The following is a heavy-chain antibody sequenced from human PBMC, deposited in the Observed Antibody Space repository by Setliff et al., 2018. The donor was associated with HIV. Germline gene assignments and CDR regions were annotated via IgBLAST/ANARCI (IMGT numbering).Heavy chain of an antibody. V-gene: IGHV4-34*01. CDR2: VSHTGST. J-gene: IGHJ3*02. D-gene: IGHD1-26*01. CDR1: GGSLSGYY. CDR3: AREGTYSGTYWVRRVASFDI. Sequence: PSETLSLTCAVYGGSLSGYYWRWIRQPPGKGLEWIGDVSHTGSTNYNPSLKSRITISADTPKDQFSLKLCSVTAADTAVYYCAREGTYSGTYWVRRVASFDIWGQGTMVTVSS.